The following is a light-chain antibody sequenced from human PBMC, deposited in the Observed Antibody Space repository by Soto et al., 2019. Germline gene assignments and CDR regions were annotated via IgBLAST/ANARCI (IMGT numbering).Light chain of an antibody. Sequence: EIVLTQSPATLSLSPGERVTLSCRASQSVSNSLAWYQQRPGQAPSLLIYDVSNRATGIPARFSGSGSGTDFTLTISSLEPEDFAVYYCQQRSNWPRTFGQGTKVDIK. CDR2: DVS. CDR3: QQRSNWPRT. CDR1: QSVSNS. V-gene: IGKV3-11*01. J-gene: IGKJ1*01.